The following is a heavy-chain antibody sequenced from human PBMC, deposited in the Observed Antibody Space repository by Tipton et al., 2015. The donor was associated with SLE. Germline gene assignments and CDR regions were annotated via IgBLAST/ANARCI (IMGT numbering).Heavy chain of an antibody. J-gene: IGHJ4*02. CDR3: ARGSYSYGLDY. D-gene: IGHD5-18*01. V-gene: IGHV4-59*12. Sequence: TLSLTCTVSGGSISSYYWSWIRQPPGKGLEWIGYIYYSGSTNYNPSLKSRVTIPVDTSKNQFSLKLSSVTAADTAVYYCARGSYSYGLDYWGQGTLVTVSS. CDR1: GGSISSYY. CDR2: IYYSGST.